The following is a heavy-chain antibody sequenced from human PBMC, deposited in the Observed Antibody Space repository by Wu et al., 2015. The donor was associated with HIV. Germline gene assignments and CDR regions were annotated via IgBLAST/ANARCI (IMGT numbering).Heavy chain of an antibody. CDR1: GASVNPYY. V-gene: IGHV4-59*02. Sequence: QVQLQESGPGRVKPSETLSLTCTVSGASVNPYYWTWIRQSPGRGLEWIGYISYKGNTNYSPSLKGRVTISLDMSRNQFSLKLRSATAADTAVYYCARDSSTVAFDIWGQGAMVTVSS. J-gene: IGHJ3*02. D-gene: IGHD2-2*01. CDR3: ARDSSTVAFDI. CDR2: ISYKGNT.